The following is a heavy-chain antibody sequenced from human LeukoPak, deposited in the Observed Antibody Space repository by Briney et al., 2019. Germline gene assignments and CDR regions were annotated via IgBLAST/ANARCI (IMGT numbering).Heavy chain of an antibody. CDR1: GIPVSSHH. V-gene: IGHV3-66*01. J-gene: IGHJ4*02. CDR2: IYSGGNT. Sequence: GGSLRLSCAVSGIPVSSHHMNWVRQAPGKGLEWVSVIYSGGNTSFADSVKGRFTISRDNSRNTLFLQMNNLRGEDTAVYFCARDVQGDGYSFCDYWGLGIQVTVSS. D-gene: IGHD5-24*01. CDR3: ARDVQGDGYSFCDY.